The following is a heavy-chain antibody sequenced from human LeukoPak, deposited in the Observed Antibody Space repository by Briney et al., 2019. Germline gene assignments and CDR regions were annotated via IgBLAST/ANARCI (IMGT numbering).Heavy chain of an antibody. J-gene: IGHJ4*02. CDR3: ASYVLRYFDWLPFDY. CDR2: IYYSGST. D-gene: IGHD3-9*01. CDR1: GGSISSSSYY. Sequence: PSETLSLTCTVSGGSISSSSYYWGWIRQPPGKGLEWIGSIYYSGSTYYNPSLKSRVTISVDTSKNQFSLKLSSVTAADTAAYYCASYVLRYFDWLPFDYWGQGTLVTVSS. V-gene: IGHV4-39*01.